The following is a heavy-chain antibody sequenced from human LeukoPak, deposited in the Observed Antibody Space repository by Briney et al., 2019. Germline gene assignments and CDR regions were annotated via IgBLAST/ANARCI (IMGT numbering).Heavy chain of an antibody. Sequence: PSETLSLTCSVSGGSISTHFWSWIRQPPGKGLEWIGFIHKSGSTNHNPSLRGRVTISIDTSKNQVSLRLRSVTAADTAVYYCAREHGDFYMDVWGKGTTVTVSS. CDR2: IHKSGST. V-gene: IGHV4-59*11. J-gene: IGHJ6*03. CDR3: AREHGDFYMDV. D-gene: IGHD4-17*01. CDR1: GGSISTHF.